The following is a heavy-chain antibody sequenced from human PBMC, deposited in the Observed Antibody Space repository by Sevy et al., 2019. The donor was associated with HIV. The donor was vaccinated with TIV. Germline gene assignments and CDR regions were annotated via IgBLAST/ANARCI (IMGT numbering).Heavy chain of an antibody. CDR2: ISGSGNTI. Sequence: GGSLRLSCAASGFIFSDYYMSWIRQAPGKGLEWVSYISGSGNTIYYTASVKGRFTISMDNAKDSLYLQMNSLRAEDTAVYYCARAGGSGALRYWGQGSLVTVSS. V-gene: IGHV3-11*01. J-gene: IGHJ4*02. CDR3: ARAGGSGALRY. D-gene: IGHD3-16*01. CDR1: GFIFSDYY.